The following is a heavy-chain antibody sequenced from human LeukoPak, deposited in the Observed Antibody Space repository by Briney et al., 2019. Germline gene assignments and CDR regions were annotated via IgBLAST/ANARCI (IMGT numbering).Heavy chain of an antibody. Sequence: GESLKISCKGSGYSFTTYWIGWVRQMPGKGLEWMGIIYPGDSDTRYSPSFQGQVTISADKSISTAYLQWSSLKASDTAVYYCARRSSSGYHSSSGRYCYYYYMDVWGKGTTVTVSS. CDR3: ARRSSSGYHSSSGRYCYYYYMDV. V-gene: IGHV5-51*01. J-gene: IGHJ6*03. D-gene: IGHD6-6*01. CDR2: IYPGDSDT. CDR1: GYSFTTYW.